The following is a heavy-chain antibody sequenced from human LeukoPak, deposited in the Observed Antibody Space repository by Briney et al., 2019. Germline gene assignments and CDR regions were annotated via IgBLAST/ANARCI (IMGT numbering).Heavy chain of an antibody. CDR1: GFTFSSYA. Sequence: GGSLRLSCAASGFTFSSYAMRWVRQAPGKGLEWVSHISDSGGTTYYADSVKGRFTISRDNSKNTLYLQMNGLRAEDTAIYYCAKVSPPDWGQGTLVTVSS. V-gene: IGHV3-23*01. J-gene: IGHJ4*02. CDR3: AKVSPPD. CDR2: ISDSGGTT.